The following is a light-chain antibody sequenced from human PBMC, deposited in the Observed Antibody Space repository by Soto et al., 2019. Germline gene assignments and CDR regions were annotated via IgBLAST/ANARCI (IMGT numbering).Light chain of an antibody. CDR3: SSYTSSSTLV. CDR1: SSDVGGYNY. J-gene: IGLJ3*02. V-gene: IGLV2-14*01. CDR2: EVT. Sequence: QSVLTQPASLPGSPGQSITISCTGTSSDVGGYNYVSWCQQHPGKAPKLIIYEVTNRPSGVSNRFSGSKSGNTASLTISGLQAEDEADYYCSSYTSSSTLVFGGGTKLTVL.